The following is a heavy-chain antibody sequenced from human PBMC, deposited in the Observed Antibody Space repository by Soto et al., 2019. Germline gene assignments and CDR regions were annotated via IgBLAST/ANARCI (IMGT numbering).Heavy chain of an antibody. Sequence: SQTLSLTCAISGDSVSSNSAAWNWIRQSPSGGLEWLGRTYYRSKWYNDYAVSVKSRITINPDTSKNQFSLQLNSVTPEDTAVYYCARGGSGSGWYRYYYYYGMDVWGQVTKVTVSS. J-gene: IGHJ6*02. CDR3: ARGGSGSGWYRYYYYYGMDV. CDR1: GDSVSSNSAA. V-gene: IGHV6-1*01. D-gene: IGHD6-19*01. CDR2: TYYRSKWYN.